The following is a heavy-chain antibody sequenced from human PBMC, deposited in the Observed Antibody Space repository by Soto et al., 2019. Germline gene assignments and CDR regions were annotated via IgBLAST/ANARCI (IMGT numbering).Heavy chain of an antibody. CDR2: IYYTGST. Sequence: SETLSLTCTVSGGSISTYYWNWIRQPPGKGLEWIGNIYYTGSTNYKPSLKSRVTISIDTSKNQFSLKLNSVTAADTAVYYCAIPGAAGAFDLWGQGTMVTVSS. CDR3: AIPGAAGAFDL. V-gene: IGHV4-59*08. CDR1: GGSISTYY. J-gene: IGHJ3*01.